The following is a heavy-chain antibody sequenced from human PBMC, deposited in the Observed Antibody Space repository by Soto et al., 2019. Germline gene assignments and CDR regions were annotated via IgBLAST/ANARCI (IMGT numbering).Heavy chain of an antibody. D-gene: IGHD2-15*01. CDR3: ASRHGSGGSIWFDP. J-gene: IGHJ5*02. Sequence: VKVSCKASGYTFTGYYMHWVRQAPRQGLEWMGWINPNSGGTNYAQKFQGWVTMTRDTSISTAYMELSRLRSDDTAVYYCASRHGSGGSIWFDPWGQGTLVTVSS. CDR2: INPNSGGT. V-gene: IGHV1-2*04. CDR1: GYTFTGYY.